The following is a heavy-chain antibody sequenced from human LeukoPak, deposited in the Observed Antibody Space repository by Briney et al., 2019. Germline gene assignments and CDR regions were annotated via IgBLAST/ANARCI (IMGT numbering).Heavy chain of an antibody. V-gene: IGHV3-23*01. Sequence: GGSLRLSCAASGFTFSSYGVNWVRQAPGKGLEWVSGISGSGGTTYYADSVKGRFTISRDNSKNTLYLQMNSLSAEDTAVYYCARDRGQYYYDSSGYNHLFDYWGQGTLVTVSS. CDR2: ISGSGGTT. CDR3: ARDRGQYYYDSSGYNHLFDY. CDR1: GFTFSSYG. J-gene: IGHJ4*02. D-gene: IGHD3-22*01.